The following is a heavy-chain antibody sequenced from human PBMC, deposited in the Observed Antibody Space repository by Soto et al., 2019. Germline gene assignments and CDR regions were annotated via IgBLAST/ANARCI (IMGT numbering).Heavy chain of an antibody. Sequence: PGGSLRLSCTASGFTFGDYAMSWFRQAPGKGLEWVGFIRSKAYGGTTEYAASVKGRFTISRDDSKSIAYLQMNSLKTEDTAVFFCISYPILTGYYERFWFAPWARGTSVPVSS. CDR3: ISYPILTGYYERFWFAP. CDR2: IRSKAYGGTT. CDR1: GFTFGDYA. D-gene: IGHD3-9*01. V-gene: IGHV3-49*03. J-gene: IGHJ5*02.